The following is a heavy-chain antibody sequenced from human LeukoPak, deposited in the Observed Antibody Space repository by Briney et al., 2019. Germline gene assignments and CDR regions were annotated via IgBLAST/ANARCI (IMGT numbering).Heavy chain of an antibody. D-gene: IGHD6-6*01. J-gene: IGHJ4*02. CDR3: ASPSGSSSSVIDFDY. CDR1: GGSISSYY. Sequence: SETLSLTCTVSGGSISSYYWGWIRQPPGKGLEWIGSISYSGSTYYNPSLKSRVTIFVDTSKNQFSLKLTSVTAADTAVYYCASPSGSSSSVIDFDYWGQGTLVAVSS. V-gene: IGHV4-39*01. CDR2: ISYSGST.